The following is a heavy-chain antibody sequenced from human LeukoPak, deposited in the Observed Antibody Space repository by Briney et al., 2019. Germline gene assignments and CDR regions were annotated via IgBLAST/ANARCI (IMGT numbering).Heavy chain of an antibody. CDR1: GFTFSSYA. D-gene: IGHD3-22*01. J-gene: IGHJ1*01. Sequence: GRSLRLSCAASGFTFSSYAMHWVRQAPGKGLEWVAVISYDGSNKYYADSVKGRFTISRDNSKNTLYLQMNSLRAEDTAVYYCARGDVYYYDSSGYVFQHWGQGTLVTVSS. V-gene: IGHV3-30-3*01. CDR2: ISYDGSNK. CDR3: ARGDVYYYDSSGYVFQH.